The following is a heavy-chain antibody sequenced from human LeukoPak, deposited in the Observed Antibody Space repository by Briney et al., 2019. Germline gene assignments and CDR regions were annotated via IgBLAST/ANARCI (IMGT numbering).Heavy chain of an antibody. V-gene: IGHV3-23*01. Sequence: PGGSLRLSCAASGFTFSSYAMSWVPEAPGKGLEWVSAISGSGGRTYYADSVKGRFTISRDNSKNTLYLQMNSLRAEDTAVCYCAKDTGYRPRDDAFDIWGQGTMVTVSS. J-gene: IGHJ3*02. CDR1: GFTFSSYA. CDR2: ISGSGGRT. D-gene: IGHD5-18*01. CDR3: AKDTGYRPRDDAFDI.